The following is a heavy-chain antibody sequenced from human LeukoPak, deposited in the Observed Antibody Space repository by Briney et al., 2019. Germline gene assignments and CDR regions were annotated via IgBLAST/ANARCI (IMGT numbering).Heavy chain of an antibody. V-gene: IGHV4-34*01. CDR3: ARGRPRSLIVGTTRRSRAFDI. CDR1: GGSFSGYY. D-gene: IGHD1-26*01. Sequence: KPSETLSLTCAVYGGSFSGYYWSWIRQPPGKGLEWIGEINRSGSTNYNPSLKSRVTISLNTSKSQFFLKLSSVTAADTAVFYCARGRPRSLIVGTTRRSRAFDIWGQGTMVTVSS. J-gene: IGHJ3*02. CDR2: INRSGST.